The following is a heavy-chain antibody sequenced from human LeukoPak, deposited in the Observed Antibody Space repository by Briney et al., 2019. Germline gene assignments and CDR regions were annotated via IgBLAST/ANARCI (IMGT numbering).Heavy chain of an antibody. V-gene: IGHV1-3*01. Sequence: ASVKVSCKASGYTFTSYAMHWVRQAPGQRLEWMGWINAGNGNTKYSQKFQGRVTITRDTSASTAYMELSSLRSEDTAVYYCARLYSSGAIRGVDYWGQGTLVTVSS. CDR2: INAGNGNT. CDR1: GYTFTSYA. J-gene: IGHJ4*02. CDR3: ARLYSSGAIRGVDY. D-gene: IGHD6-19*01.